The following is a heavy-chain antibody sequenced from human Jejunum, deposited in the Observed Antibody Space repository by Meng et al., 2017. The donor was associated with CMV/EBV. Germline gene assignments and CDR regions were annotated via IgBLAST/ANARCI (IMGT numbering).Heavy chain of an antibody. CDR1: TSGDFW. D-gene: IGHD3-3*01. V-gene: IGHV3-7*01. CDR2: IKQDGSET. J-gene: IGHJ4*02. Sequence: TSGDFWMMWVRQAPGKGLEWVANIKQDGSETSYVDSVKGRFTIARDNDKNSLYLQMNSLSAEDTAVYFCARQNYHYWSDYSVFLDLWGQGALVTVSS. CDR3: ARQNYHYWSDYSVFLDL.